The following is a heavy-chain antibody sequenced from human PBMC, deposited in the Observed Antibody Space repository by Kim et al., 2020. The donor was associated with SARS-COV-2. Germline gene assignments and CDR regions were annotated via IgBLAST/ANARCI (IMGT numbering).Heavy chain of an antibody. J-gene: IGHJ6*02. CDR2: ISAYNGNT. D-gene: IGHD3-9*01. CDR1: GYTFTSYG. CDR3: ARYDILDYYYGMDV. Sequence: ASVKVSCKASGYTFTSYGISWVRQAPGQGLEWMGWISAYNGNTNYAQKLQGRVTMTTDTSTSTAYMELRSLRSDDTAVYYCARYDILDYYYGMDVWGQGTTVTVSS. V-gene: IGHV1-18*01.